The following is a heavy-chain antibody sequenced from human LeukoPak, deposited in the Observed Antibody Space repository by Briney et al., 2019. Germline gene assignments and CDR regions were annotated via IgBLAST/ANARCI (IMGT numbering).Heavy chain of an antibody. CDR3: ARETVVVAATRLDY. Sequence: GGSLRLSCAASGFTFSSYAMRWVRQAPGKGLEWVAVISYDGSNKYYADSVKGRFTISRDNSKNTLYLQMNSLRAEDTAVYYCARETVVVAATRLDYWGQGTLVTVSS. V-gene: IGHV3-30-3*01. J-gene: IGHJ4*02. D-gene: IGHD2-15*01. CDR1: GFTFSSYA. CDR2: ISYDGSNK.